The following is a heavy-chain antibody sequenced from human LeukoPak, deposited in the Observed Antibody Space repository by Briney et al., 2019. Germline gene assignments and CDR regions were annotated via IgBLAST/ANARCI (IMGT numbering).Heavy chain of an antibody. V-gene: IGHV4-59*02. CDR1: SGSVNSYY. CDR3: ARPGYCSGGSCYYYYGLDV. CDR2: IYYSGST. Sequence: SETLSLTCTVSSGSVNSYYWSWIRQPPGKGLEWIGYIYYSGSTNYNPSLKSRVTISVDTSKNQFSLKLSSVTAADTAVYYCARPGYCSGGSCYYYYGLDVWGQGTTVTVSS. J-gene: IGHJ6*02. D-gene: IGHD2-15*01.